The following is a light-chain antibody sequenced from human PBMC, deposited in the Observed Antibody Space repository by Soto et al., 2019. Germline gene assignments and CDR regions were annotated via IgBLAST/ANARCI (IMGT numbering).Light chain of an antibody. CDR3: QQRRDWPIT. CDR2: EAS. J-gene: IGKJ4*01. Sequence: EIVLTQSPATLSLSPGERATLSCRASPSVDTLLSWYQQQPGQVPRLLIYEASNRATGIPARFSGSGSGTDFTLTISSLEPEDFAVYYCQQRRDWPITFGGGTKVEIK. V-gene: IGKV3-11*01. CDR1: PSVDTL.